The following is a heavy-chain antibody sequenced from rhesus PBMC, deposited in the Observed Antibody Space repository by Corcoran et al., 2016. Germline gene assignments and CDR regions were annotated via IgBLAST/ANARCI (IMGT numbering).Heavy chain of an antibody. CDR1: GYSISSGYY. CDR2: ISGTTGST. V-gene: IGHV4-99*01. J-gene: IGHJ6*01. Sequence: QVQLQESGPAVVKPSETLSLTCAVSGYSISSGYYWDWIRQPPGKALEYIGYISGTTGSTYYNPSLKSRVTISKDTSKNQFSLKRSSVTAADTAVYYCARQGGSYSGSYYLTLDSWGQGVVVTVSS. D-gene: IGHD3-16*01. CDR3: ARQGGSYSGSYYLTLDS.